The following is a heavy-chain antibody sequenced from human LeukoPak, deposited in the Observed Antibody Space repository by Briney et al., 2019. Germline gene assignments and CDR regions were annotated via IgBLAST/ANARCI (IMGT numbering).Heavy chain of an antibody. J-gene: IGHJ5*02. Sequence: SETLSLTCTVSGGSISSYYWSRIRQPAGKGLEWIGRIYTSGSTNYNPSLKSRVTMSVDTSKNQFSLRLTSVTAADTAVYYCARARWFGELDPWGQGTLVTVSS. CDR1: GGSISSYY. V-gene: IGHV4-4*07. CDR2: IYTSGST. CDR3: ARARWFGELDP. D-gene: IGHD3-10*01.